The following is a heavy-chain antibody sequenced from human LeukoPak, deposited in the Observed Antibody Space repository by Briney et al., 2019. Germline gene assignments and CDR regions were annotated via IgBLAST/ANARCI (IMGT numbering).Heavy chain of an antibody. CDR3: TSLLLWFGELNAFDI. CDR2: IRSKANSYAT. CDR1: GFTFSSYS. V-gene: IGHV3-73*01. D-gene: IGHD3-10*01. J-gene: IGHJ3*02. Sequence: PGGSLRLSCAASGFTFSSYSMNWVRQASGKGLEWVGRIRSKANSYATAYAASVKGRFTISRDDSKNTAYLQMNSLKTEDTAVYYCTSLLLWFGELNAFDIWGQGTMVTVSS.